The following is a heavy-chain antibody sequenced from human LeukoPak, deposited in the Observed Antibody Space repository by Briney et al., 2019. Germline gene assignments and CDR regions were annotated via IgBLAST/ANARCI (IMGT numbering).Heavy chain of an antibody. CDR2: IKKDGSEK. Sequence: GGSLTLSCAASGFTFSSYWMSWVRQAPGKGLEWVANIKKDGSEKYYVDSVKGRFTISRDNAKNSLYLQMNSLRAEDTGVYYCAELGITMIGGVWGKGTTVTISS. CDR3: AELGITMIGGV. D-gene: IGHD3-10*02. J-gene: IGHJ6*04. V-gene: IGHV3-7*01. CDR1: GFTFSSYW.